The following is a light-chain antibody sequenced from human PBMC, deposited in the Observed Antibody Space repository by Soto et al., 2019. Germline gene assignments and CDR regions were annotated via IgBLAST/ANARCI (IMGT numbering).Light chain of an antibody. V-gene: IGKV1-39*01. CDR1: QSISNH. CDR3: QQYSNWPPIT. J-gene: IGKJ5*01. CDR2: AAS. Sequence: DIQMTQSPSSLSASVEDRVIITCRASQSISNHLNWYQQKPGKAPKLLIFAASSLQSGVPSRFSGSRSGPDFTLTISSLQPEDFAVYYCQQYSNWPPITFGQGTRLEIK.